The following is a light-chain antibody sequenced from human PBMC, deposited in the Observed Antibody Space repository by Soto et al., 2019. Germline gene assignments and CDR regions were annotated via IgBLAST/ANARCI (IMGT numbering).Light chain of an antibody. CDR3: HQTYANPWT. CDR1: QSISVF. CDR2: VAS. V-gene: IGKV1-39*01. J-gene: IGKJ1*01. Sequence: DIQMTQSPPSLSASVGDRVTITCRASQSISVFLNWYQVRPGRAPKLLIHVASSLQTGAPSRFSGSGSGTDFTLTISSLQPEDFATYYCHQTYANPWTFGQGTKVEIK.